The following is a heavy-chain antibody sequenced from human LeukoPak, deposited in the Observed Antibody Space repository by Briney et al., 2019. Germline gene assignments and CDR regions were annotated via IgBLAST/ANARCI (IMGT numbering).Heavy chain of an antibody. CDR2: ISAYNGNT. CDR1: GYTFTSYG. V-gene: IGHV1-18*01. J-gene: IGHJ6*03. Sequence: GASVKVSCKASGYTFTSYGISWVRQAPGQGLEWMGWISAYNGNTNYAQKLQGRVTMTTDTSTSTAYMELRSLRSDDTAVYYCATFSGSNRYYYYYMDVWGKGTTVTVSS. D-gene: IGHD1-26*01. CDR3: ATFSGSNRYYYYYMDV.